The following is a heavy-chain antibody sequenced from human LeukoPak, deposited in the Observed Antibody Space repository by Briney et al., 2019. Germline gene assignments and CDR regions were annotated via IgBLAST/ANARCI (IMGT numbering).Heavy chain of an antibody. Sequence: GGSLRLSCAASGFTFSSYWMSWVRQAPGKGLEWVANIKQDGSEKYYVDSVKGRFTISRDNAKNSLYLQMNSLRAEDTAVYYCARDHPYYDFWSGYYVDYWGQGTLVTVSS. CDR2: IKQDGSEK. CDR1: GFTFSSYW. D-gene: IGHD3-3*01. J-gene: IGHJ4*02. V-gene: IGHV3-7*01. CDR3: ARDHPYYDFWSGYYVDY.